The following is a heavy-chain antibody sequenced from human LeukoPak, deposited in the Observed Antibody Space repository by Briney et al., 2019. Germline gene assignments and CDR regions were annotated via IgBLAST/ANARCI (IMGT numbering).Heavy chain of an antibody. Sequence: PGGSLRLSCAASGFTFSSYAMHWVRQAPGKGLEWVAVISYDGSNKYYADSVKGRFTISRDNSKNTLYLQMNSLRAEDTAVYYCARDDSSSWSILMWSFDYWGQGTLVTVSS. D-gene: IGHD6-13*01. J-gene: IGHJ4*02. CDR3: ARDDSSSWSILMWSFDY. CDR2: ISYDGSNK. V-gene: IGHV3-30-3*01. CDR1: GFTFSSYA.